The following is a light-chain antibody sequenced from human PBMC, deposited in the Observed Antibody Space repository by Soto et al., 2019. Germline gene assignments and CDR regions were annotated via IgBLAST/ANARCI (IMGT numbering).Light chain of an antibody. J-gene: IGLJ1*01. Sequence: QSVLTQPPSVSGAPGQRVTISCSGSSSNIGAGYDVHWYQQLPGTAPKLLIYVNSNRPSGVPDRFSGSKAGTSASLAITGLQAEDEAAYYCQSYDSDLRGYVFGTGTKVTVL. CDR3: QSYDSDLRGYV. CDR1: SSNIGAGYD. V-gene: IGLV1-40*01. CDR2: VNS.